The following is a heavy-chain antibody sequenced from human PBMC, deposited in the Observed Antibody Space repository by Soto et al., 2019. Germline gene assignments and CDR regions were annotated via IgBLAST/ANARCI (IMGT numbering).Heavy chain of an antibody. CDR2: IRSNTFGGTT. Sequence: GGSLRLSCTTFGFTFGDYVMGWFRQAPGKGLEWLGFIRSNTFGGTTVYAASVKGRFTISRDDSKSVAFLQMNSLKTEDTAMYCCTRDRDILTGYYSPNSFDYWGQGA. V-gene: IGHV3-49*03. D-gene: IGHD3-9*01. J-gene: IGHJ4*02. CDR3: TRDRDILTGYYSPNSFDY. CDR1: GFTFGDYV.